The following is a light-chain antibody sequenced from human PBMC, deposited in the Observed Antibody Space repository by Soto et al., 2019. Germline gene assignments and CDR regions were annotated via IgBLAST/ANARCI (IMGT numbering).Light chain of an antibody. J-gene: IGKJ2*01. CDR1: QSVSSSF. CDR3: QRYGNSYT. CDR2: GAS. V-gene: IGKV3-20*01. Sequence: EIVLTQSPGTLFLSPGERATLSCRASQSVSSSFLAWYRQKPGQAPRLLMYGASTRAPGIPDRFSGSGSGTDFTLTINRVEREDFAVYYCQRYGNSYTFGQGTKLEIK.